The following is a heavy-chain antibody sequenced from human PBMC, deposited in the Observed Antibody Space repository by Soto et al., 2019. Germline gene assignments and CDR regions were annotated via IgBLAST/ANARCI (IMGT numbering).Heavy chain of an antibody. V-gene: IGHV3-33*01. CDR3: ARDRRGIAAAAITPPWYYYYGMDV. CDR1: GFTFSSYG. Sequence: PGGSLRLSCAASGFTFSSYGTHWVRQAPGKGLDRVAVIWYDGSNKYYADSVKGRFTISRDNSKNTLYLQMNSLRAEDTAVYYCARDRRGIAAAAITPPWYYYYGMDVWGQGTTVTVSS. D-gene: IGHD6-13*01. CDR2: IWYDGSNK. J-gene: IGHJ6*02.